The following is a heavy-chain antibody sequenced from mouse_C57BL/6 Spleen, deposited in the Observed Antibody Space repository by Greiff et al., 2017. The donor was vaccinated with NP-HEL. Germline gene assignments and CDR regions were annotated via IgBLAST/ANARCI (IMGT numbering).Heavy chain of an antibody. CDR3: ARSAYDGYVSAY. CDR2: IDPNSGGT. CDR1: GYTFTSYW. D-gene: IGHD2-3*01. Sequence: VQLQQSGAELVKPGASVKLSCKASGYTFTSYWMHWVKQRPGRGLEWIGRIDPNSGGTKYNEKFKSKATLTVDKPSSPAYMQLTSLTSEDSAVYYCARSAYDGYVSAYWGQGTLVTVSA. J-gene: IGHJ3*01. V-gene: IGHV1-72*01.